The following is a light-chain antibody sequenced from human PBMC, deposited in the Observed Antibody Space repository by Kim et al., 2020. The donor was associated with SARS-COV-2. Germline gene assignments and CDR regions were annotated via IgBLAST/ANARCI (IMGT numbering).Light chain of an antibody. CDR3: QQYGDSTWT. CDR2: GTS. J-gene: IGKJ1*01. Sequence: EIVLTQSPGTLSLSPGERATLSCRASQSVSSGYLAWYQQKPGQAPRLLIYGTSSRATGIPDRFSGSGSGTDFTLTISRLEPEDFAVYYCQQYGDSTWTFGQGTKVDIK. CDR1: QSVSSGY. V-gene: IGKV3-20*01.